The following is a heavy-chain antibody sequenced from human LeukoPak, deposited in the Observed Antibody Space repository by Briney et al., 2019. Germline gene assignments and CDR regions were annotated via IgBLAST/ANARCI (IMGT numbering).Heavy chain of an antibody. Sequence: GGSLRLSCAASGFTFSGYGMHWVRQAPGKGLEWVAIIWYDGGTKYYADSVKGRFTIPRDNSNNTLYLQMNNLRAEDTAIYYCVRCSPYWYMDVWGKGTTVTVSS. CDR1: GFTFSGYG. CDR3: VRCSPYWYMDV. CDR2: IWYDGGTK. J-gene: IGHJ6*03. V-gene: IGHV3-33*01. D-gene: IGHD2-15*01.